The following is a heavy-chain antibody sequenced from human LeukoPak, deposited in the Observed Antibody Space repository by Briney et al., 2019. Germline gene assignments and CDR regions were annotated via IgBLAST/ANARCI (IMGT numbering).Heavy chain of an antibody. Sequence: GASVKVSCKASGYTFTSYAMNWVRQAPGQGLEWMGWINTNTGNPTYAQGFTGRFVFSLDTSVSTAYLQISSLKAEDTAVYYCARVDDSSGYYYAEYFQHWGQGTLVTVSS. D-gene: IGHD3-22*01. CDR2: INTNTGNP. CDR3: ARVDDSSGYYYAEYFQH. V-gene: IGHV7-4-1*02. CDR1: GYTFTSYA. J-gene: IGHJ1*01.